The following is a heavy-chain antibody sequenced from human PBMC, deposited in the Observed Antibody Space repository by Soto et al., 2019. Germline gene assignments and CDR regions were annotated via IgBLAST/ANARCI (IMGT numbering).Heavy chain of an antibody. CDR1: GFTFSHAW. V-gene: IGHV3-15*01. Sequence: GGSLRLSCTASGFTFSHAWMSWVRQAPGKGLEGVGLIKNKPDGGTTDYAAPVKGRFTISRDDSKTTLYLQMNSLKSEDTALYYCTTDGSDWYWRSPLDYWGQGTLVTVSS. J-gene: IGHJ4*02. CDR2: IKNKPDGGTT. D-gene: IGHD6-19*01. CDR3: TTDGSDWYWRSPLDY.